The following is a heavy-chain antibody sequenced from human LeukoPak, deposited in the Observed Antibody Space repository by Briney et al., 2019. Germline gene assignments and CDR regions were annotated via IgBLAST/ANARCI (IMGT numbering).Heavy chain of an antibody. J-gene: IGHJ6*03. CDR3: ARSESGVQYFQHYFYIDA. D-gene: IGHD2-2*01. CDR2: IYYRGST. Sequence: SETLSLTCTVSNGDINNYYWSWVRQPPGKGLEWIGYIYYRGSTKYNASLKSRVTISIDTPNDQVSLRLTSVTAADTAVYYCARSESGVQYFQHYFYIDAWGKGTTVTVSS. V-gene: IGHV4-59*01. CDR1: NGDINNYY.